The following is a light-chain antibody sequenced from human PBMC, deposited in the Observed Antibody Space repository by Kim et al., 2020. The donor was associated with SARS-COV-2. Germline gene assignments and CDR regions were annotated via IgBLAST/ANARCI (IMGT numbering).Light chain of an antibody. J-gene: IGKJ1*01. Sequence: ASGGDRVTITCRASQGISNYLAWYQQKPGKVPKLLSYAASTLQSGVPSRFSGSGSGTDFTLTISSLQPEDVATYYCQKYNSAPRTFGQGTKVDIK. CDR2: AAS. CDR3: QKYNSAPRT. V-gene: IGKV1-27*01. CDR1: QGISNY.